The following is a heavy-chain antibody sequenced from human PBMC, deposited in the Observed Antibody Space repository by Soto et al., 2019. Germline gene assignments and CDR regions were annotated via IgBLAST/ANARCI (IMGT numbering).Heavy chain of an antibody. CDR1: GGSFSGYY. Sequence: QVQLQQWGAGLLKPSETLSLTCAVYGGSFSGYYWSWIRQPPGKGLEWIGEINHSGSTNHNPSLKSRVTISVDTSKNQFSLKLSSVTAADTAVYYCARGDVDIVATITGFSYFDYWGQGTLVTVSS. CDR2: INHSGST. V-gene: IGHV4-34*01. D-gene: IGHD5-12*01. J-gene: IGHJ4*02. CDR3: ARGDVDIVATITGFSYFDY.